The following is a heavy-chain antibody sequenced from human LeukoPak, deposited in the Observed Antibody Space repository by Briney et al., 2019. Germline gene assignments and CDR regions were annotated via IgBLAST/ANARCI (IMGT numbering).Heavy chain of an antibody. D-gene: IGHD3-16*02. CDR3: ARHRGIMITFGGVIAEFDP. Sequence: SETLSLTCTVSGGSISSYYWSWIRQPPGKGLEWIRYIYYSGSTNYNPSLKSRVTISVDTSKNQFSLKLSSVTAADTAVYYCARHRGIMITFGGVIAEFDPWGQGTLVTVSS. J-gene: IGHJ5*02. CDR2: IYYSGST. CDR1: GGSISSYY. V-gene: IGHV4-59*08.